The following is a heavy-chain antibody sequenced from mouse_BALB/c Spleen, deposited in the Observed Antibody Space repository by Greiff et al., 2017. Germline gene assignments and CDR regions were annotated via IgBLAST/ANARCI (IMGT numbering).Heavy chain of an antibody. CDR2: ITPSNGRT. CDR1: GYTFTSYW. V-gene: IGHV1S81*02. CDR3: ARDYGSSPYYFDD. J-gene: IGHJ2*01. Sequence: QVQLQQPGAELVKPGASVKLSCKASGYTFTSYWMHWVKQRPGQGLEWIGEITPSNGRTNYNEKFKSKATLTVDKSSSTAYMQLSSLTSEDSAVYYCARDYGSSPYYFDDWGQGTTLTVSS. D-gene: IGHD1-1*01.